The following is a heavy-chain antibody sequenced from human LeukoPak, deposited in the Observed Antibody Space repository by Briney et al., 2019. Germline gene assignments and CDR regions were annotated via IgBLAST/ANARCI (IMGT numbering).Heavy chain of an antibody. CDR1: GFTFNNYG. Sequence: GGSLRLSCAPSGFTFNNYGMHWVRQAPGKGLEWVAFIRDDGSIKYYADSVKGRFTISRDNSKNTLYLQMNSLRAEDTAVYYCAKASAMIVVVSKHFDYWGQGTLVTVSS. D-gene: IGHD3-22*01. V-gene: IGHV3-30*02. J-gene: IGHJ4*02. CDR3: AKASAMIVVVSKHFDY. CDR2: IRDDGSIK.